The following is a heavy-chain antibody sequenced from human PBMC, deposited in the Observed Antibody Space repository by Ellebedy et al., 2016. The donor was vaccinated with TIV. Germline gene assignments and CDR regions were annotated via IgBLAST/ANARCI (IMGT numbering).Heavy chain of an antibody. Sequence: SETLSLXXAVSGASFTMNDWWSWVRQSPGKGLEWIGEIYVSGSTNYNPSLKSRVTMSVDTTKKHISLRLSSVTAADTAVYYCARVGDYYGSGSLDYWGRGTLVAVSS. J-gene: IGHJ4*02. D-gene: IGHD3-10*01. V-gene: IGHV4-4*02. CDR1: GASFTMNDW. CDR2: IYVSGST. CDR3: ARVGDYYGSGSLDY.